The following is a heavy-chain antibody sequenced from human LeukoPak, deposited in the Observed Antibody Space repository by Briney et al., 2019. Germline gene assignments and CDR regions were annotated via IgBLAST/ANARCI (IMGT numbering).Heavy chain of an antibody. CDR2: IYYSGST. J-gene: IGHJ3*02. V-gene: IGHV4-59*01. CDR3: ARGRSDYYDSSGPEDACDI. Sequence: SETLSLTCTVSGGSISSSYWSWIREPPGKGLEWIGYIYYSGSTNYNPSLKSRVTIPVDTSKNQFSLKLSSVTAADTAVYYCARGRSDYYDSSGPEDACDIWGQGTMLTVSS. D-gene: IGHD3-22*01. CDR1: GGSISSSY.